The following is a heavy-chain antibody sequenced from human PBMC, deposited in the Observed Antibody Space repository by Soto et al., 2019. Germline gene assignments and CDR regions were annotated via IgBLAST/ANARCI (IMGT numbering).Heavy chain of an antibody. D-gene: IGHD4-17*01. CDR1: GGTLRNYG. J-gene: IGHJ6*02. CDR3: SRGDATKIVVTTYYGLDV. V-gene: IGHV1-69*12. Sequence: QVQLVQSGAEVKKPGSSVRVSCKASGGTLRNYGISWVRQAPGQGLEWMGGIIPVFGTANYAQKFQGRGTIPADESPSTVYMDVTSLRSEDTAVYYCSRGDATKIVVTTYYGLDVWGQGTTVTVSS. CDR2: IIPVFGTA.